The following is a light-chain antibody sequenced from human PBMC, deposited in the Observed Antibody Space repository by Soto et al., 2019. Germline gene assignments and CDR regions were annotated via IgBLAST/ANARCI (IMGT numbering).Light chain of an antibody. J-gene: IGKJ1*01. V-gene: IGKV1-17*02. CDR3: LQHNSYPRT. Sequence: DIQMTQSPSSLSASVGDRVTITCRASQGISNDLGWYQQKPGKAPKRLIYAASSLQSGVPSRFSGSGSGTELPLTRRHLQPEDFATKYCLQHNSYPRTFGQGTKVEIK. CDR1: QGISND. CDR2: AAS.